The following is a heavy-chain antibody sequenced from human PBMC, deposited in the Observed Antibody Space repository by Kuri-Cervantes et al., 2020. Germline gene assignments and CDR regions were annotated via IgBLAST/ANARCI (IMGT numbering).Heavy chain of an antibody. J-gene: IGHJ6*02. V-gene: IGHV4-30-4*01. CDR1: GGSISSGDYY. CDR2: IYYSGST. CDR3: ARQDIVVVPAAHGDYYYYYGMDV. D-gene: IGHD2-2*01. Sequence: SETLSLTCTVSGGSISSGDYYWSWIRQPPGKGLEWIGYIYYSGSTYYNPSLKSRVTISVDTSKNQFSLKLSSVTAADTAVYYCARQDIVVVPAAHGDYYYYYGMDVWGQGTTVTVSS.